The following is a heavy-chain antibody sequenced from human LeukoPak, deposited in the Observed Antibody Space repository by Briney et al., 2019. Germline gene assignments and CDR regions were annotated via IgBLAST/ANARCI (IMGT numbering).Heavy chain of an antibody. Sequence: PGGSLRLSCAASGFPFSTYAMNWVRQAPGKGLEWVSAISGSGGSTYYADSVKGRFTISRDNSKNTLYLQMNSLRAEDTAVYYCAEPEGGYYDIRPDWGQGTLVTVSS. V-gene: IGHV3-23*01. D-gene: IGHD3-22*01. CDR3: AEPEGGYYDIRPD. CDR1: GFPFSTYA. J-gene: IGHJ4*02. CDR2: ISGSGGST.